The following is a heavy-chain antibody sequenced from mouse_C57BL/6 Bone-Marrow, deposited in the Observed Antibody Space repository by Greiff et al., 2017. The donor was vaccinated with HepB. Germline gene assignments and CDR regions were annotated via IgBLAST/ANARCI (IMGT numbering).Heavy chain of an antibody. CDR1: GYTFTSYW. D-gene: IGHD1-1*01. CDR3: ARRTTVVPFAY. V-gene: IGHV1-64*01. Sequence: QVQLKQPGAELVKPGASVKLSCKASGYTFTSYWMHWVKQRPGQGLEWIGMIHPNSGSTNYNEKFKSKATLTVDKSSSTAYMQLSSLTSEDSAVYYCARRTTVVPFAYWGQGTLVTVSA. CDR2: IHPNSGST. J-gene: IGHJ3*01.